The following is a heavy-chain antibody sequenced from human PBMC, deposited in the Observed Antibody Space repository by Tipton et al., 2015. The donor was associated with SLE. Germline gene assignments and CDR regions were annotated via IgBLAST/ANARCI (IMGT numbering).Heavy chain of an antibody. V-gene: IGHV3-64D*08. J-gene: IGHJ4*02. Sequence: SLRLSCETSGFTFSSCAMHWVRQAPGKGLEYVSAISSNGGSTYYADSVKGRFTISRDNSKNTLFLQMSSLRAEDTAVYYCTRLRLGELSSIDFWGQGTLVTVSS. CDR3: TRLRLGELSSIDF. CDR2: ISSNGGST. CDR1: GFTFSSCA. D-gene: IGHD3-16*02.